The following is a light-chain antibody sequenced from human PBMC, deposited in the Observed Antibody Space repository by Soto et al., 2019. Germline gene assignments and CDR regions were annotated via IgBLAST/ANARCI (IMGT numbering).Light chain of an antibody. CDR1: QDINNR. J-gene: IGKJ1*01. V-gene: IGKV1-12*01. CDR3: LQVKTFPRT. CDR2: AAS. Sequence: DIQMTQSPCSISASVGDRVTITCRASQDINNRLAWFQQSPGRAPKYLIQAASMVQSGVPSRFSASGSGTDFTLTIDSLEPEDFATYYCLQVKTFPRTFGQGTRLEIK.